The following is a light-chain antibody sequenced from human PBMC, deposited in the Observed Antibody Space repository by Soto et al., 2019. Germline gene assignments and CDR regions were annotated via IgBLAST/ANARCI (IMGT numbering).Light chain of an antibody. CDR1: QSISSW. CDR2: KAS. Sequence: DIQRTQSPSPLYASVGGRVTITCRASQSISSWLAWYQQKPGKAPKLLIYKASSLESGVPSRFSGSGSGPEFTLTISSLQADDFATYYCQQFWTFGQGTKVDI. J-gene: IGKJ1*01. CDR3: QQFWT. V-gene: IGKV1-5*03.